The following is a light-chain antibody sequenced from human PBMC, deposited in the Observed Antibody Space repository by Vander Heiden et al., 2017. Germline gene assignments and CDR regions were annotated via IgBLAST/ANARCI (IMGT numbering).Light chain of an antibody. CDR1: QGISDD. CDR3: QQYNSYPFT. Sequence: DIQLTQSPSSRSASMGDRLTITCRARQGISDDLAWFQQKPGKAPKSLIFAASSLQGGVPSKFSGSYSATDFTITISNLQPEDFATYCCQQYNSYPFTFGPGTKVDIK. V-gene: IGKV1-16*02. J-gene: IGKJ3*01. CDR2: AAS.